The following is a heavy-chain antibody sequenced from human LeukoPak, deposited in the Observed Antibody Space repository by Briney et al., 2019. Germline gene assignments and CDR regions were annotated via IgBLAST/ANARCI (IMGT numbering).Heavy chain of an antibody. CDR2: INPSGGST. CDR3: AREERGGYSGYDNLFDY. V-gene: IGHV1-46*01. D-gene: IGHD5-12*01. J-gene: IGHJ4*02. CDR1: GYTFTSYY. Sequence: ASLSVSCTASGYTFTSYYMHWGWQAPEHGIGWLGIINPSGGSTNYAQKFQGRVTMTRDTSTSTVYIELNSLTSEDTAVYYCAREERGGYSGYDNLFDYWGRGTILTVSS.